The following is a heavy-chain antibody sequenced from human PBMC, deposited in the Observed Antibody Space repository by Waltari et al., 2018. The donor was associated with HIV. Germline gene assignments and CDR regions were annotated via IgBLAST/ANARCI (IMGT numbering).Heavy chain of an antibody. CDR1: GYPFTQYG. CDR3: AREGFCRGGSCYSGAVDI. J-gene: IGHJ3*02. CDR2: TSTYNLNT. D-gene: IGHD2-15*01. Sequence: QVQLVQSGTAVKKPGASVKVSCKASGYPFTQYGIRWVRQAPGQGLEWMGWTSTYNLNTNYAQKFQGRITLTRDTSTSTVYMELMSLTSDDTAVYYCAREGFCRGGSCYSGAVDIWGQGTLVTVSS. V-gene: IGHV1-18*04.